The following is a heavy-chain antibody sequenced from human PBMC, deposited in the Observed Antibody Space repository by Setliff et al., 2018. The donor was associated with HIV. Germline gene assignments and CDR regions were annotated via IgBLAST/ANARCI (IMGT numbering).Heavy chain of an antibody. J-gene: IGHJ5*02. CDR2: INSSGST. CDR1: RGSISTYY. V-gene: IGHV4-59*13. Sequence: NPSETLSLTCTVSRGSISTYYWSWIRQSPAKGLEWIGYINSSGSTKYNPSLKSRVTISIDTSKSQFSLRLNSVTAADTAVYYCARGGVGAALVWFDPWGQGTLVTVSS. D-gene: IGHD1-26*01. CDR3: ARGGVGAALVWFDP.